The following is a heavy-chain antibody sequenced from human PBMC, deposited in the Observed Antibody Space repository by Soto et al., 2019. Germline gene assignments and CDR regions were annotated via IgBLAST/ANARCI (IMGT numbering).Heavy chain of an antibody. V-gene: IGHV3-23*01. CDR1: GFTFINYA. D-gene: IGHD6-19*01. CDR2: ISGNGANT. CDR3: AKDYGSSRYFFDY. J-gene: IGHJ4*02. Sequence: GSLRLSCAASGFTFINYAMTWVRQAPGEGLEWVSTISGNGANTHYADSVKGRFSISRDNSKNTLYIQMNSLRAEDTAVYYCAKDYGSSRYFFDYWGQGALVTSPQ.